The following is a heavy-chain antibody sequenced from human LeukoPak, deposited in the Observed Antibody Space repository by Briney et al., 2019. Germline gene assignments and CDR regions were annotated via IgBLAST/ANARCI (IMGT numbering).Heavy chain of an antibody. CDR1: GGSISSYY. CDR3: ARATGDEAFDI. Sequence: SETLSLTCTVSGGSISSYYWSWLRQPPGKGLEWIGYIHYTGSTNNNPSLKRRVTISEDTSKNQFSLKLRSVTAADPAVYYCARATGDEAFDIWGQGTMVTVSS. CDR2: IHYTGST. V-gene: IGHV4-59*01. D-gene: IGHD7-27*01. J-gene: IGHJ3*02.